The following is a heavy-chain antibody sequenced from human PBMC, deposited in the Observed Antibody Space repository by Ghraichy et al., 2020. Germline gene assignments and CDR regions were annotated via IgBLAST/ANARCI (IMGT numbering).Heavy chain of an antibody. CDR3: ARDRESDGGYPQFAEDWYFDL. J-gene: IGHJ2*01. V-gene: IGHV3-48*04. D-gene: IGHD4-23*01. CDR2: ISCTSSSI. CDR1: GFTFSSYS. Sequence: GGSLRLSCAASGFTFSSYSMHWVRQAPGKGLEWVSYISCTSSSIFCADSVKGRFTISRDNAKNSLFLQMNSLRADDTAVYYCARDRESDGGYPQFAEDWYFDLWGRGTLVTVSS.